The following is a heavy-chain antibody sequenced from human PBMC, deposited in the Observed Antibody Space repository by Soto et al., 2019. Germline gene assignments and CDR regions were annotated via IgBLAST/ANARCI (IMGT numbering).Heavy chain of an antibody. Sequence: EVQLLESGGGLVQPGESLRLSCAASGFTFSSYAMSWVRQAPGKGLEWVSVISGSDDSTYYSDSVKGRFTISRDNPKNTLYLHMNSLRAEDTAVYYCAKRSGSSTFDYWGQGTLVTVSS. J-gene: IGHJ4*02. D-gene: IGHD6-6*01. CDR2: ISGSDDST. V-gene: IGHV3-23*01. CDR3: AKRSGSSTFDY. CDR1: GFTFSSYA.